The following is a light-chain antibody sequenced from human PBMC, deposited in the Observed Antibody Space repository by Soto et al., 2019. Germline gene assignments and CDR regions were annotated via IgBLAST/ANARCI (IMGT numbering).Light chain of an antibody. J-gene: IGKJ1*01. CDR2: KAS. CDR1: QSISSW. V-gene: IGKV1-5*03. Sequence: DIQMTQSPSTLSASVVDRVTITCRASQSISSWLAWYQQKPGKAPKLLIYKASSLESGVPSRLSGSGSGTEFTLTISSLQPEDFATYYCQQLNSYPQTFGQGTKVDIK. CDR3: QQLNSYPQT.